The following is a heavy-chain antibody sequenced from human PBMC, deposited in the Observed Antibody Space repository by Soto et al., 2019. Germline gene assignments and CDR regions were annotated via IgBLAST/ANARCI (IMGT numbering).Heavy chain of an antibody. CDR1: GGSISSYY. Sequence: QVQLQESGPGLVKPSETLSLTCTVSGGSISSYYWSWIRQPPGKGLEWIGYIYYSGSTNYNPSLKSRVTISVDTSKNQFSLKLSSVTAADTAVYYCARGRGGWFINQLLNAFDIGGQWTMVTVSS. CDR3: ARGRGGWFINQLLNAFDI. CDR2: IYYSGST. V-gene: IGHV4-59*01. J-gene: IGHJ3*02. D-gene: IGHD2-2*01.